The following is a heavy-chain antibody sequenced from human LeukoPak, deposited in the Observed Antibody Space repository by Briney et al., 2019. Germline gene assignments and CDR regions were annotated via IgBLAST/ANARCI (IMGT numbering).Heavy chain of an antibody. CDR1: GGSLSGYY. D-gene: IGHD3-22*01. J-gene: IGHJ4*02. CDR2: INHSGST. Sequence: PSETLSLTCAVYGGSLSGYYWSWIRQPPGKGLEWIGEINHSGSTNYNPSLKSRVTISVDTSKNQFSLKLSSVTAADTAVYYCARGRDYYDSSGALGDYWGQGTLVTVSS. CDR3: ARGRDYYDSSGALGDY. V-gene: IGHV4-34*01.